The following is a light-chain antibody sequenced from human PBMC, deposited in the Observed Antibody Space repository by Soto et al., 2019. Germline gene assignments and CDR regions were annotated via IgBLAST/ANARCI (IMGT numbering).Light chain of an antibody. J-gene: IGKJ2*01. CDR2: SAS. V-gene: IGKV3-15*01. CDR3: QQGHNWPLT. CDR1: QSISTE. Sequence: EIVMTQSPATLSVSPGERATLSCMASQSISTELAWYQQKPGQPPRRLIYSASTRATGVPARFTGSGSGSEFTLSISGLLSEYFAVYYCQQGHNWPLTVGQGTRLEI.